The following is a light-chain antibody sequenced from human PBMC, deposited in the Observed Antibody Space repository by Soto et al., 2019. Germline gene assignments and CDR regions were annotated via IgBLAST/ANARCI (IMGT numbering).Light chain of an antibody. CDR3: ATWDDRLNGYV. V-gene: IGLV1-44*01. CDR2: SNN. J-gene: IGLJ1*01. CDR1: NSNIGSNT. Sequence: QSVLTQSSSTSGTPGQRVILSCSGSNSNIGSNTVTWYQQLPGTAPILLIYSNNQRSSGVPDRFSGSRSGTSGSLAISGLQSEDEADYYCATWDDRLNGYVFGSGTKLTVL.